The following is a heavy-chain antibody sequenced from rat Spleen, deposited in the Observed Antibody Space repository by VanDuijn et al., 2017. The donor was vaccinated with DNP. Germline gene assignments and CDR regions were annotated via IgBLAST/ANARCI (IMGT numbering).Heavy chain of an antibody. Sequence: QVQLKESGPGLVQPSQTLSLTCTVSGFSLTSYGVSWVRQPPGKGLEWIAAISSGGSTYYNSALKSRLSISRDTYKSQVFLKLTSLQTEDTPMYFCARAHTTGITWFAYWGQGTLVTVSS. CDR1: GFSLTSYG. V-gene: IGHV2S12*01. CDR2: ISSGGST. J-gene: IGHJ3*01. D-gene: IGHD1-9*01. CDR3: ARAHTTGITWFAY.